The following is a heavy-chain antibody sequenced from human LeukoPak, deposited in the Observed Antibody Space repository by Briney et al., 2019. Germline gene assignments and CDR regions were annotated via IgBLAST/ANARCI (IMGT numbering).Heavy chain of an antibody. CDR1: GGSISSSSYY. V-gene: IGHV4-39*01. CDR3: ARHQGYSSSWYAY. J-gene: IGHJ4*02. CDR2: IYYSGST. D-gene: IGHD6-13*01. Sequence: PSETLSLTCTVSGGSISSSSYYWGWIRQPPGKGLEWIGSIYYSGSTYYNPSLKSRVTISVDTSKNHFSLKLSSVTAADTAVYYCARHQGYSSSWYAYWGQGTLVTVSS.